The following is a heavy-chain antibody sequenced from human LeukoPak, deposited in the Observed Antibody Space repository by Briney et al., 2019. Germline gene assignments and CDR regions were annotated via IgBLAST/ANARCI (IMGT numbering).Heavy chain of an antibody. V-gene: IGHV3-30*07. D-gene: IGHD6-13*01. CDR1: GFTFSAFA. CDR2: LSSDEGNK. CDR3: AKGSLGSWYFFDY. Sequence: GGSLRLSCAASGFTFSAFAMHWVRQAPGKGLEWVAGLSSDEGNKDYPDSVKGRFTISRDNSKNTLYLQMNSLRAEDTAPYYCAKGSLGSWYFFDYWGQGALVTVSS. J-gene: IGHJ4*02.